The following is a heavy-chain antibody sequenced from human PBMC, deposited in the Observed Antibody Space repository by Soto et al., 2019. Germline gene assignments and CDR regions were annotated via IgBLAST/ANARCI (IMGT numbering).Heavy chain of an antibody. D-gene: IGHD3-10*01. V-gene: IGHV3-74*01. J-gene: IGHJ4*02. CDR2: SNSDGSIT. CDR3: ARTRAGSKDY. Sequence: EVQLVESGGGLVHPGGPLRLACAASGFTFSSYWMHGVRQAPGKGLVWVSRSNSDGSITRYADSVKGRCTISREHAKNPLSLKMHSPRTEDTAVYYCARTRAGSKDYWGQGTLVRVSS. CDR1: GFTFSSYW.